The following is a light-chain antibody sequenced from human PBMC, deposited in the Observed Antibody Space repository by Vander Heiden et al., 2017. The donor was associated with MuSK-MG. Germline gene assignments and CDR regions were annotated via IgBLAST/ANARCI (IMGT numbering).Light chain of an antibody. V-gene: IGKV3-20*01. CDR2: GAS. CDR1: QSVSSSY. J-gene: IGKJ2*01. CDR3: QQYGSSPRYT. Sequence: ELVLTQFPGTLSLSPGERATLSCRASQSVSSSYLNWYQHKPGQAPRILIYGASTRATGIPDRFSGSGSGTDFTLTISRLDPEDFAVYYCQQYGSSPRYTFGQGTKLEIK.